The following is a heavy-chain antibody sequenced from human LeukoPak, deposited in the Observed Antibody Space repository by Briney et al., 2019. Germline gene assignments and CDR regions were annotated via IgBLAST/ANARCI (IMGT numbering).Heavy chain of an antibody. V-gene: IGHV4-59*08. Sequence: PSETLSLTCTVSGGSINSYYCSWIRQPPGKGLEWIGFIYYNGSTNYNPSLKTRVTISVDTSKNQFSLRLSSVTAADTAVYYCARDLMITFGGVIVSYACDIWGQGTMVTVSS. D-gene: IGHD3-16*02. CDR2: IYYNGST. CDR1: GGSINSYY. CDR3: ARDLMITFGGVIVSYACDI. J-gene: IGHJ3*02.